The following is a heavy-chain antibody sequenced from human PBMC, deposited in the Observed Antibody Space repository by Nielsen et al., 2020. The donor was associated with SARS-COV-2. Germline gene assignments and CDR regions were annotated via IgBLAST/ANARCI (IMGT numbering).Heavy chain of an antibody. V-gene: IGHV3-30*18. D-gene: IGHD3-10*01. Sequence: WIRQPPGKGLEWVAVISYDGSNKYYADSVKGRFTISRDKSKNTLYLQMNSLRAEDTAVYYCAKAITMVRGVIPYYYYGMDVWGQGTTVTVSS. J-gene: IGHJ6*02. CDR2: ISYDGSNK. CDR3: AKAITMVRGVIPYYYYGMDV.